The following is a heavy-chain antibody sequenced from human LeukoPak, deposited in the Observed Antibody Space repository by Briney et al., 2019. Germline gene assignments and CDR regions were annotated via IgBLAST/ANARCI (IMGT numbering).Heavy chain of an antibody. V-gene: IGHV4-4*02. D-gene: IGHD3-10*01. J-gene: IGHJ4*02. CDR3: AGEGYYGSGSPFDS. CDR1: GASIVTDIW. CDR2: IYHSGVT. Sequence: SETLSLTCAVSGASIVTDIWGAWVRPSPLKGLEWIGEIYHSGVTNYNPSLQSRVTISVDKSKHQFSLNLNSVTAADTAVYYCAGEGYYGSGSPFDSWGQGTLITVSS.